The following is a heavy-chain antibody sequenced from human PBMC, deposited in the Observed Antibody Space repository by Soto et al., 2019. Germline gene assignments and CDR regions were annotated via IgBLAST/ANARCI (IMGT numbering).Heavy chain of an antibody. CDR3: ARGPTYYYDSSSYYPFDY. CDR1: GGSISSYY. V-gene: IGHV4-59*01. Sequence: PSETLSLTCTVSGGSISSYYWSWIRQPPGKGLEWIGHIYYSGSTNYNPSLKSRVTISADTSKNQFSLKLSSVTAADTAVYYCARGPTYYYDSSSYYPFDYWGQGTLVTVSS. J-gene: IGHJ4*02. D-gene: IGHD3-22*01. CDR2: IYYSGST.